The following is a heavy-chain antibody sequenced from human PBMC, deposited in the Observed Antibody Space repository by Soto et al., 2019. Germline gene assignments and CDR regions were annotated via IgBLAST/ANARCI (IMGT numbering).Heavy chain of an antibody. V-gene: IGHV1-46*01. Sequence: QGNLVQSGAEVKRPGASVRVSCESSGYMFTSYFIHWVRQAPGQGLEWVGGINPSDGTTTYAQKFQARITMTRDTSTTTVDMELSSLRSEDPAVYYCARDKDSSARPRAEFDYWGQGTLITVSS. J-gene: IGHJ4*02. CDR3: ARDKDSSARPRAEFDY. D-gene: IGHD6-19*01. CDR2: INPSDGTT. CDR1: GYMFTSYF.